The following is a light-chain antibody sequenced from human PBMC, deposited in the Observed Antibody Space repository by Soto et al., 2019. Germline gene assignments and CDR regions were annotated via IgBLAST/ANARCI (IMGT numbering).Light chain of an antibody. V-gene: IGLV2-8*01. Sequence: QSVLTQPPSASGSPGQSVTISCTGSGSDIGFYNYVSWYQQHPGKVPKLLIYEVTKRPSGVPDRFSGSKSGNTASLTVSGLQAEDEADYYCSSYAGSNNFVFGTGTKVTVL. CDR2: EVT. J-gene: IGLJ1*01. CDR3: SSYAGSNNFV. CDR1: GSDIGFYNY.